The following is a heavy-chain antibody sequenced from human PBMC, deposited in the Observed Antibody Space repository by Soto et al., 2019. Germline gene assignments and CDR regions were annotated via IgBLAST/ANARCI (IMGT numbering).Heavy chain of an antibody. D-gene: IGHD6-13*01. J-gene: IGHJ5*02. CDR2: INPNSGGT. Sequence: ASVKVSCKASGYTFTGYYMHWVRQAPGQGLEWMGWINPNSGGTNYEQKFQGWVTMTRDTSISTAYMELSRLRSDETAGYYCARFFVAAAGSDKNWFDPWGQGTLVTVSS. V-gene: IGHV1-2*04. CDR3: ARFFVAAAGSDKNWFDP. CDR1: GYTFTGYY.